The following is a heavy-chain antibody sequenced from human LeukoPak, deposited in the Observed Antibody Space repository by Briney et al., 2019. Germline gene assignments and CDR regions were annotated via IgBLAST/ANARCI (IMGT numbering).Heavy chain of an antibody. CDR1: GYSFTTYW. Sequence: GESLKISCKGSGYSFTTYWIAWVRQMPGRGLEWMGIISPDDSEIRYSPSFRGQVTISADKFTSTAYLQWSRLRASDTAIYYCARHEGSGSYYSYWGQGTLVTVSS. CDR2: ISPDDSEI. V-gene: IGHV5-51*01. D-gene: IGHD1-26*01. J-gene: IGHJ4*02. CDR3: ARHEGSGSYYSY.